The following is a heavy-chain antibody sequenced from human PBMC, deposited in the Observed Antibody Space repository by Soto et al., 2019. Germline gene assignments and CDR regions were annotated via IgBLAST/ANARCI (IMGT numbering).Heavy chain of an antibody. CDR2: ISYDGSKK. Sequence: HPGGSLRLSCAASGFTLSRNGMHWVRQAPGKGLEWVAVISYDGSKKYYADSVKGRFTISRDNSKNTLYLQMNSLRPEDTAVYYCAKERDGQLVTFDYWGQGTLVTVSS. J-gene: IGHJ4*02. CDR3: AKERDGQLVTFDY. V-gene: IGHV3-30*18. D-gene: IGHD6-13*01. CDR1: GFTLSRNG.